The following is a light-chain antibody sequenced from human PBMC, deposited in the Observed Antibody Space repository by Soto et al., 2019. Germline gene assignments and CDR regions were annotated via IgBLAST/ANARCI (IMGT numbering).Light chain of an antibody. CDR1: SSNIGTNT. V-gene: IGLV1-44*01. CDR2: TDN. CDR3: AAWDASLYGPV. Sequence: QSVLTQPPSASGTPGQRVTISCSGSSSNIGTNTVHWYQHLPGTAPKLVIYTDNERPSGVPDRFSGSRSGTSASLAISGLQSEDEADYYCAAWDASLYGPVFGGGTKLTVL. J-gene: IGLJ3*02.